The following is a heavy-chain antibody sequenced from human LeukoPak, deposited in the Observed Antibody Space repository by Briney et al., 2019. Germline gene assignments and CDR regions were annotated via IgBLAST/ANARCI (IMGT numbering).Heavy chain of an antibody. D-gene: IGHD2-2*01. CDR2: IYTSGST. V-gene: IGHV4-61*02. CDR1: GGSISSGSYY. J-gene: IGHJ6*03. CDR3: ARDLVGVPAARRGPYYYYYMDV. Sequence: SETLSLTCTVSGGSISSGSYYWSWIRQPAGKGLEWIGRIYTSGSTNYNPSLKSRVTISVDTSKNQFSLKLSSVIAADTAVYYCARDLVGVPAARRGPYYYYYMDVWGKGTTVTISS.